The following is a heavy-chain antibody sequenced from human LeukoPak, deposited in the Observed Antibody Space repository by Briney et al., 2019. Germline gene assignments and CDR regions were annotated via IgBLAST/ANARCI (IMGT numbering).Heavy chain of an antibody. CDR1: GGSLSSGSYY. V-gene: IGHV4-39*07. J-gene: IGHJ4*02. CDR3: ATTNVLLWFGELSKTAYFDY. Sequence: SETLSLTCTVSGGSLSSGSYYWSWIRQPPGKGLEWIGEINHSGSTNYNPSLKSRVTISVDTSKNQFSLKLSSVTAADTAVYYCATTNVLLWFGELSKTAYFDYWGQGTLVTVSS. D-gene: IGHD3-10*01. CDR2: INHSGST.